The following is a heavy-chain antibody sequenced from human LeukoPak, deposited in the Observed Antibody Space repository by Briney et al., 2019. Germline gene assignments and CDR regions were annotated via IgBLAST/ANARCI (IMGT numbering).Heavy chain of an antibody. Sequence: SGGSLRLSCAASGFTFSSYSMNWVRQAPGKGLEWVSYISSSSSTIYYADSVKGRFTISRDNAKNSLYLQMNSLRAEDTAVYYCARTARHLDYWGQGTLVTVSS. V-gene: IGHV3-48*01. CDR1: GFTFSSYS. D-gene: IGHD5-18*01. J-gene: IGHJ4*02. CDR3: ARTARHLDY. CDR2: ISSSSSTI.